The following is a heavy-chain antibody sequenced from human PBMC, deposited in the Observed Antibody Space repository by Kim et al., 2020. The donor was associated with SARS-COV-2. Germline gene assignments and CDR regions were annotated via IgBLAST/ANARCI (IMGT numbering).Heavy chain of an antibody. CDR3: AAQGAGGYFQH. D-gene: IGHD1-26*01. CDR2: K. J-gene: IGHJ1*01. V-gene: IGHV3-30*01. Sequence: KYYADSVKGRFTIARDNSENTLYLQMNSLRAEDTAVYYCAAQGAGGYFQHWGQGTLVTVSS.